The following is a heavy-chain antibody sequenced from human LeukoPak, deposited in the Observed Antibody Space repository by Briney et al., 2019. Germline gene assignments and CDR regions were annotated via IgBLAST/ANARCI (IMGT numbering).Heavy chain of an antibody. CDR3: AGIWYSSGYYFDY. CDR1: GDSISSHY. J-gene: IGHJ4*02. V-gene: IGHV4-59*11. D-gene: IGHD6-19*01. Sequence: SETLSLTRTVSGDSISSHYWSWIRQPPGKGLEWIAYIYDTGTTVSNPSLKSRVSMSLDRSKNEFSLQLTSVTAADTAVYYCAGIWYSSGYYFDYWGQVTLVTVSS. CDR2: IYDTGTT.